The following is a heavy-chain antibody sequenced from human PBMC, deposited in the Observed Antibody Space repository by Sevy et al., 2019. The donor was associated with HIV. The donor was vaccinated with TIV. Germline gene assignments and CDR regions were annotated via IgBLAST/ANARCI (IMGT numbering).Heavy chain of an antibody. CDR2: VLSDGNIK. CDR3: ARESPSDWYLDS. D-gene: IGHD6-19*01. CDR1: GFPLGNSG. J-gene: IGHJ5*01. V-gene: IGHV3-33*01. Sequence: GESLKISCEASGFPLGNSGLHWVRKPPAKGLGGGAAVLSDGNIKYYHDSVKGRFTIFRDNSKNTQYLQMNSLRAEDTALYYCARESPSDWYLDSWGQGTLVTVSS.